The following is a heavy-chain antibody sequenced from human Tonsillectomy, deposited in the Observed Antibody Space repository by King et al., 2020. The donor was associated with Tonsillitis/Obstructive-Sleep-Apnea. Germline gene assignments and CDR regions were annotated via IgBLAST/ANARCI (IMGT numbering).Heavy chain of an antibody. Sequence: VQLVESGGGLVKPGGSLRLSCAASGFTFNNAWMSWVRQAPGKGLEWVGHIKSKTDGVTADYAAPVKGRFTISRDDAKNNLYLQMNSLTTEDTGVYYCTTSHAVTLDGFDIWGQGTMVTVSS. V-gene: IGHV3-15*01. D-gene: IGHD4-17*01. CDR1: GFTFNNAW. CDR2: IKSKTDGVTA. J-gene: IGHJ3*02. CDR3: TTSHAVTLDGFDI.